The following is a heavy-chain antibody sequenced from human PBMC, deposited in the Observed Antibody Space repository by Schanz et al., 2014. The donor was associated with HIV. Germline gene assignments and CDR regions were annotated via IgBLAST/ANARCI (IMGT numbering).Heavy chain of an antibody. CDR2: IIPLFGTA. CDR3: ARDRRALGVSYYYYGLDV. J-gene: IGHJ6*02. Sequence: QVHLVQSGAELKKPGASVTVSCETSGYIFTNYGISWMRQAPGQGLEWIGGIIPLFGTANYAQKFQGRVTITADESTSTAYMELSSLRSEDTAVYYCARDRRALGVSYYYYGLDVWGQGTTVTVSS. CDR1: GYIFTNYG. D-gene: IGHD3-10*01. V-gene: IGHV1-69*13.